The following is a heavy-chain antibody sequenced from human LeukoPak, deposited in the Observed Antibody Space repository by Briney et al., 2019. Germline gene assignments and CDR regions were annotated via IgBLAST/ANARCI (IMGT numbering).Heavy chain of an antibody. CDR3: ARDSTVTHFDY. J-gene: IGHJ4*02. V-gene: IGHV3-21*01. D-gene: IGHD4-17*01. Sequence: AGGSLRLSCAASGFTFSSYGMHWVRQAPGKGLEWVSSISSSSTYIYYADSVKGRFTISRDNAKNSLYLQMNSLRAEDTAVYYCARDSTVTHFDYWGQGTLVTVSS. CDR1: GFTFSSYG. CDR2: ISSSSTYI.